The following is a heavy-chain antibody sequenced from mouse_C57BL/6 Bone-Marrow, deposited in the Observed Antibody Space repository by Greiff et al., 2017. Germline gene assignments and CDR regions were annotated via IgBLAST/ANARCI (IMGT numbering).Heavy chain of an antibody. Sequence: QVQLQQPGAELVMPGASVKLSCKASGYTFTSYWMHWVKQRPGQGLEWIGEIDPSDSYTNYNQKFKGKSTLTVDKSSSTAYMQLSSLTSEDSAVYYCAREGYYSKGGFAYWGQGTLVTVSA. CDR2: IDPSDSYT. CDR1: GYTFTSYW. D-gene: IGHD2-5*01. J-gene: IGHJ3*01. V-gene: IGHV1-69*01. CDR3: AREGYYSKGGFAY.